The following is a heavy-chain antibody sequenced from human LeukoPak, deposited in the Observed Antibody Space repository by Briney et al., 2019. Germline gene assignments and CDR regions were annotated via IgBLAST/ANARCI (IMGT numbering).Heavy chain of an antibody. V-gene: IGHV3-23*01. D-gene: IGHD4-11*01. CDR2: ISGSGGST. CDR1: GFTFSSYA. CDR3: ARDRAVTTDYYHGMDV. J-gene: IGHJ6*02. Sequence: GGSLRLSCAASGFTFSSYAMSWVRQAPGKGLEWVSAISGSGGSTYYADSVKGRFTISRDNSKNTLYLQMNSLRGEDTAVYYCARDRAVTTDYYHGMDVWGQGTTVTVSS.